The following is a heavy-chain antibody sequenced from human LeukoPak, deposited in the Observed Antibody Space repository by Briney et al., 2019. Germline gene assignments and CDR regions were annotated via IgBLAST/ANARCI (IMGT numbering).Heavy chain of an antibody. CDR3: ATTSEYSSSSLWY. CDR2: ISGSADRI. D-gene: IGHD6-6*01. J-gene: IGHJ4*02. V-gene: IGHV3-23*01. CDR1: GFTFSSYA. Sequence: GGSLRLSCAASGFTFSSYAVGWVRQAPGKGLEWVSAISGSADRIHYADSVKGRSTISRDNSKNTLYLQMNTLRAEDTTVYYCATTSEYSSSSLWYWGQGTLVTVSS.